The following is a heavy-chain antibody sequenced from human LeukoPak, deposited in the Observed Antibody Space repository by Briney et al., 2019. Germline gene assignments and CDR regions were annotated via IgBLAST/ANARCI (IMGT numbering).Heavy chain of an antibody. Sequence: ASVKVSCKASGYALTGYYIHWVRQAPGQGLEWLGSIFPNTGDTRYAQKFQGRVTMTRDTSMSTASMDLRRLKSDDSAVYYCARDSGWGNYRSVDYFDYWGQGTLVTVSS. V-gene: IGHV1-2*02. CDR3: ARDSGWGNYRSVDYFDY. J-gene: IGHJ4*02. CDR1: GYALTGYY. D-gene: IGHD3-16*02. CDR2: IFPNTGDT.